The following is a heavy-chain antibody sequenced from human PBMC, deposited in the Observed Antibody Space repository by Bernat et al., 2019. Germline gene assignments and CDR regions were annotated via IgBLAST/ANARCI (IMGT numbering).Heavy chain of an antibody. CDR2: INAGNGNT. J-gene: IGHJ5*02. D-gene: IGHD1-26*01. Sequence: QVQLVQSGAEVKKPGASVKVSCKASGYTFTSYAMHWVRQAPGQRLEWMGWINAGNGNTKYSQKFQGRVTITRDTSASTAYTELSSLRSEDTAVYYCARDRVGATIANWFDPWGQGTLVTVSS. CDR1: GYTFTSYA. CDR3: ARDRVGATIANWFDP. V-gene: IGHV1-3*01.